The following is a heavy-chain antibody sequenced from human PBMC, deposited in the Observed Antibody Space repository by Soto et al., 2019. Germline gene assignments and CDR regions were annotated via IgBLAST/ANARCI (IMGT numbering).Heavy chain of an antibody. CDR2: INSDGSST. CDR1: GFTFSIYW. Sequence: GGSLRLSCAASGFTFSIYWMHWVRQAPGKGLMWVSRINSDGSSTNYADSVKGRFTISRDNAKNTLYLQVNSLRAEDTAVYYCARVPLLLLGATDYFDYWGQGALVTVSS. CDR3: ARVPLLLLGATDYFDY. J-gene: IGHJ4*02. V-gene: IGHV3-74*01. D-gene: IGHD1-26*01.